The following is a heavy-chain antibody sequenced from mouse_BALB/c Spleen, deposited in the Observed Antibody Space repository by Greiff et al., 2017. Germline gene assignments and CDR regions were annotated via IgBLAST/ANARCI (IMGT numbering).Heavy chain of an antibody. CDR3: AKHQLTGTDYYAMDY. V-gene: IGHV2-6-5*01. J-gene: IGHJ4*01. D-gene: IGHD4-1*01. CDR1: GFSLTDYG. Sequence: VKLMESGPGLVAPSQSLSITCTVSGFSLTDYGVSWIRQPPGKGLEWLGVIWGGGSTYYNSALKSRLSISKDNSKSQVFLKMNSLQTDDTAMYYCAKHQLTGTDYYAMDYWGQGTSVTVSS. CDR2: IWGGGST.